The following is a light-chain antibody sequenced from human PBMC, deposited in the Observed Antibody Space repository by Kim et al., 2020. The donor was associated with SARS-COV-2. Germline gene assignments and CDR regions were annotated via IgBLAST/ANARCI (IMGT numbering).Light chain of an antibody. CDR1: RPNTGAGYE. Sequence: GTITCTRPRPNTGAGYEVARYDILPGKAPTRLINGTATRPSGAPSRFSASTSGTLASLAITGLQADDEADYYCQSYDSGLTGSVVFGGGTQLTVL. V-gene: IGLV1-40*01. CDR2: GTA. CDR3: QSYDSGLTGSVV. J-gene: IGLJ2*01.